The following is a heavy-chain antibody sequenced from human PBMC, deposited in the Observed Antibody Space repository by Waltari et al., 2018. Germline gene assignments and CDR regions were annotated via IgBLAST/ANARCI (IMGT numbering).Heavy chain of an antibody. CDR1: GFPVSRTQ. Sequence: DVQLAESGGGLVHPGGSLRLPCAAYGFPVSRTQRSWVRQSPGKGLEWVSVMYPPGSSYNADAVEGRFSISRDISQNTVHLQMNNLRLEDTAIYYCARARDEHTAMVFFDLWGQGTVVTVSS. CDR3: ARARDEHTAMVFFDL. D-gene: IGHD5-18*01. V-gene: IGHV3-66*02. CDR2: MYPPGSS. J-gene: IGHJ4*02.